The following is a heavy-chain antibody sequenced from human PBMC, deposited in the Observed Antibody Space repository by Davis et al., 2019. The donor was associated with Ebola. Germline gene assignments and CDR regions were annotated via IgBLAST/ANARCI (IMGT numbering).Heavy chain of an antibody. J-gene: IGHJ3*02. V-gene: IGHV4-38-2*02. CDR3: ARGMMYLEWSDAFDI. CDR1: GYTISSGYY. Sequence: PSETLSLTCTVSGYTISSGYYWGWIRQPPGKGLEWIGSIYHSGSSYYNPSLKSRVTISVDTSENQFSLKLSSVTAADTAVYYCARGMMYLEWSDAFDIWGQGTMVTASS. CDR2: IYHSGSS. D-gene: IGHD3-3*01.